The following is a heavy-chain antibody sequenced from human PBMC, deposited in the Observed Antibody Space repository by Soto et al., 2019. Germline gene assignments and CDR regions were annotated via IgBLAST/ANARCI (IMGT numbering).Heavy chain of an antibody. D-gene: IGHD6-13*01. Sequence: QVQLVQSGAEVKKPGASVKVSCKASGYTFNSYGISWVRQAPGQGLEWMGWINAYNGNTNYAQKLQGRVTTTSDTSTSTAYMELTSLRSDDTAVYYCARDLGHQLVDYWGPGTLVTVSS. CDR3: ARDLGHQLVDY. V-gene: IGHV1-18*01. J-gene: IGHJ4*02. CDR1: GYTFNSYG. CDR2: INAYNGNT.